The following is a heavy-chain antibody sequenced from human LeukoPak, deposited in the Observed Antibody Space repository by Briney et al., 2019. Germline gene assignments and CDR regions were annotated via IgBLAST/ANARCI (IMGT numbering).Heavy chain of an antibody. V-gene: IGHV3-30*02. CDR3: AKGGIVVVVAATPGWFDP. CDR2: IRYDGSNK. CDR1: GFTFSDYG. D-gene: IGHD2-15*01. J-gene: IGHJ5*02. Sequence: GGSLRLSCAASGFTFSDYGMHWVRQAPGKGLEWVAFIRYDGSNKYYADSVKGRFTISRDNSKNTLYLQMNSLRAEDTAVYYCAKGGIVVVVAATPGWFDPWGQGTLVTVSS.